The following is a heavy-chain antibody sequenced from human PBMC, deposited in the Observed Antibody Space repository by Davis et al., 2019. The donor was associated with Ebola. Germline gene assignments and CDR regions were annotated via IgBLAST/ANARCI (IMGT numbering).Heavy chain of an antibody. J-gene: IGHJ6*02. CDR1: GWSFSRYY. V-gene: IGHV4-34*01. CDR2: ITHSGST. CDR3: ARGHSYGSYYHDYGMDV. Sequence: SETLSLTCAVYGWSFSRYYWSWIRQPPGKGLEWIGEITHSGSTNYNPSLKSRVTISVDTSKNQFSLKLSSVTAADTAVYYCARGHSYGSYYHDYGMDVWGQGATVTVSS. D-gene: IGHD5-18*01.